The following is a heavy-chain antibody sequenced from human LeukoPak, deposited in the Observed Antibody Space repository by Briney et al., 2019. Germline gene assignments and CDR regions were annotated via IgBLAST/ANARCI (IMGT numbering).Heavy chain of an antibody. CDR3: VRDRVTGRYFGMDV. CDR2: IYNSAIT. CDR1: GGSIRSKDY. V-gene: IGHV4-59*12. D-gene: IGHD3-9*01. Sequence: AETLSLTCSVSGGSIRSKDYWSWIRQSLGKGLEWIGYIYNSAITNYNPNLKSRVTISPDTSKNQFSLELTSVTAADTATYYCVRDRVTGRYFGMDVWGQGTTIIVSS. J-gene: IGHJ6*02.